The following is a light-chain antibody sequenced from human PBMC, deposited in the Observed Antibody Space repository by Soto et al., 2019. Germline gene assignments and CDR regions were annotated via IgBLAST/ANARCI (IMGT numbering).Light chain of an antibody. Sequence: QSVLTQPPSASGSPGQSVTISCTGTSSDVGGYNYVSWYQQHPGKAPKLMIYEVSKRPSGVPDRFSGSKSGNTASLTVSWLQAEDEADYYCSSYAGSNNWVFGGGTKVTVL. CDR3: SSYAGSNNWV. CDR1: SSDVGGYNY. J-gene: IGLJ3*02. CDR2: EVS. V-gene: IGLV2-8*01.